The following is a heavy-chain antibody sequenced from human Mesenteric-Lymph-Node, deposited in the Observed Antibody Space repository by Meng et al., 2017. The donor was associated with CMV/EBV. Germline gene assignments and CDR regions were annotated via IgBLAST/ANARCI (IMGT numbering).Heavy chain of an antibody. D-gene: IGHD6-19*01. CDR1: GGTFNSFT. J-gene: IGHJ5*02. V-gene: IGHV1-18*01. CDR3: ARDRGSGDWFDP. CDR2: ISAYNGNT. Sequence: ASVKVSCKASGGTFNSFTLSWVRQAPGQGLEWMGWISAYNGNTNYAQKLQGRVTMTTDTSTSTAYMELRSLRSDDTAVYYCARDRGSGDWFDPWGQGTLVTVSS.